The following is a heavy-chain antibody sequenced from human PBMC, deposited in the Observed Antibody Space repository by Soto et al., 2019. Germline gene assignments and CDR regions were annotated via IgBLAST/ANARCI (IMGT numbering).Heavy chain of an antibody. J-gene: IGHJ4*02. Sequence: QVQLQQWGAGLLKPSETLSLTCAVYGGSFSGYYWSWIRQPPGKGLEWIGEINHSGSTNYNPSLKSRVTISVDTSKNQVSLKLSSVTAADTAVYYCARGITPYYYGAVPLAYWGQGTLVTVSS. CDR2: INHSGST. CDR1: GGSFSGYY. D-gene: IGHD3-10*01. CDR3: ARGITPYYYGAVPLAY. V-gene: IGHV4-34*01.